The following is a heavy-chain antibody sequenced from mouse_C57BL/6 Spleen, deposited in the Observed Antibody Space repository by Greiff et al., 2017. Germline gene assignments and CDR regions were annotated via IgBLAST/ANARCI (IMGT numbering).Heavy chain of an antibody. CDR1: GYSITSGYY. CDR2: ISYDGSN. J-gene: IGHJ4*01. D-gene: IGHD2-4*01. CDR3: ARDRGLRRYAMDY. V-gene: IGHV3-6*01. Sequence: ESGPGLVKPSQSLSLTCSVTGYSITSGYYWNWIRQFPGNKLEWMGYISYDGSNNYNPSLKNRISITRDTSKNQFFLKLNSVTTEDTATYYCARDRGLRRYAMDYWGQGTSVTVSS.